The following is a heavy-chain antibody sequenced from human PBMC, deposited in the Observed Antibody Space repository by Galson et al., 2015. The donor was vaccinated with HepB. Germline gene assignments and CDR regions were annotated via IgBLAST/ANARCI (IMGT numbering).Heavy chain of an antibody. J-gene: IGHJ4*02. V-gene: IGHV5-51*01. CDR2: IYPGDSDT. CDR3: ARSDSSGYQPLDY. Sequence: QSGAEVKKPGESLKISCKGSGYSFPSHWIAWVRQMPGKGLEWMGIIYPGDSDTRYSPTFQGQVTISADKSISTAYLQWRSLKASDTAMYYCARSDSSGYQPLDYWGQGTLVTVSS. D-gene: IGHD3-22*01. CDR1: GYSFPSHW.